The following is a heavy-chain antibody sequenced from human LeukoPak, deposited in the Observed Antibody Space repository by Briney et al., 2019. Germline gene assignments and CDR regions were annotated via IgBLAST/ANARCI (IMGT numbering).Heavy chain of an antibody. Sequence: SETLSLTCSISGGSISPYYWSWTRQPPGKGLEWVGFISYSGSTHYNASLMSRVTISVDVSKNQISLRLNSVTAADTAFYYCARHQGSTTYDFWGQGILVTVSS. D-gene: IGHD1-26*01. CDR2: ISYSGST. CDR1: GGSISPYY. V-gene: IGHV4-59*08. J-gene: IGHJ4*02. CDR3: ARHQGSTTYDF.